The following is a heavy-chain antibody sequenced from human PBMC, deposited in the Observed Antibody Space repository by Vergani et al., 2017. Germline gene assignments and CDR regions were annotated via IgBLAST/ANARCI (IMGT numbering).Heavy chain of an antibody. Sequence: QVQLVESGGGLVKPGGSLRLSCAASGFTFSDYYMSWVRQAPGLGVEWISYISGSGSITHYADSVKGRFSISRDNAKNTLYLQMNSLRAEDTALYYCAKHFRGWGIDYWGQGTQVIVSS. V-gene: IGHV3-11*04. CDR3: AKHFRGWGIDY. CDR2: ISGSGSIT. D-gene: IGHD3-16*01. J-gene: IGHJ4*02. CDR1: GFTFSDYY.